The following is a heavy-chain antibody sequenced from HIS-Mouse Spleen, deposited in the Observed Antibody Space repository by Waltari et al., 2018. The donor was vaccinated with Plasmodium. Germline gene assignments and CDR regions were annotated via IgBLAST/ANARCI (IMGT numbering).Heavy chain of an antibody. J-gene: IGHJ3*02. CDR2: IYYSGST. V-gene: IGHV4-39*07. CDR1: GGSIRSSSYS. Sequence: QLQLQESGPGLVKPSETLSLTCTVSGGSIRSSSYSWAWIRQPPGKGLEWIGSIYYSGSTYYNPSLKSRVTISVDTSKNQFSLKLSSVTAADTAVYYCARVPLYCTNGVCYAFDIWGQGTMVTVSS. D-gene: IGHD2-8*01. CDR3: ARVPLYCTNGVCYAFDI.